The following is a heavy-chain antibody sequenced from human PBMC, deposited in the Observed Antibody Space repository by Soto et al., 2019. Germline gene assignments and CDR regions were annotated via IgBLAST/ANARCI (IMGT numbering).Heavy chain of an antibody. V-gene: IGHV4-39*01. J-gene: IGHJ5*01. CDR2: IDYNGVT. CDR3: GKVVVGATGHTDSDS. Sequence: QVQLQESGPGLVKPSETLSLTGTVSGGSIYRSGYDWGWIRQPPGRGLEWIGNIDYNGVTYSNPSLKRRFTIARDTSKNQFSLKLTSVTASDNALYYCGKVVVGATGHTDSDSWGPGTLVAVSS. CDR1: GGSIYRSGYD. D-gene: IGHD2-15*01.